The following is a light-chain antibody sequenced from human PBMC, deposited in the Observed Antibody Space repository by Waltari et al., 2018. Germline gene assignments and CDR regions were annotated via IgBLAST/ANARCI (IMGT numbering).Light chain of an antibody. Sequence: QSALTQPASVSGSPEQSITIPCTGTSSDVGSYNLVTWYQQHPGKAPKLMIYEGSKRPSGISSRFSGSKSGNTASLTISGLQAEDEADYYCSSYAGSTTFVIFGGGTKLTVL. V-gene: IGLV2-23*03. CDR1: SSDVGSYNL. CDR2: EGS. J-gene: IGLJ2*01. CDR3: SSYAGSTTFVI.